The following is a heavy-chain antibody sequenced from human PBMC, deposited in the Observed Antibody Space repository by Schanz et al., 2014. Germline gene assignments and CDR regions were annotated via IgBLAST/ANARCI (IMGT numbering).Heavy chain of an antibody. Sequence: QVQLVQSGSELKKPGASVKVSCKASGYTFAMYDMNWVRQAPGQGLEWMGWINTNTANPTYAQGFTGRFVYTLDASVTTAYLEISSLKAEXTAVYYCARGYSGYSHXXYWGQGALXXVSS. CDR2: INTNTANP. CDR1: GYTFAMYD. J-gene: IGHJ4*02. V-gene: IGHV7-4-1*02. CDR3: ARGYSGYSHXXY. D-gene: IGHD5-12*01.